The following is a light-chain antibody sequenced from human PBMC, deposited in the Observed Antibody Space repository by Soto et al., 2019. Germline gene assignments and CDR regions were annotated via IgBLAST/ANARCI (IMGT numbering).Light chain of an antibody. CDR2: GAS. J-gene: IGKJ2*01. V-gene: IGKV1-39*01. CDR1: RTISNY. Sequence: DIQMTQSPSSLSASVGDRVTITCRATRTISNYLSWYQKKPGKPPKLLIFGASSLQGGVPSRLSGTSSWTAVTLTISNRRHEDVVIYYCRQTYITRYTFGQGTNLDIK. CDR3: RQTYITRYT.